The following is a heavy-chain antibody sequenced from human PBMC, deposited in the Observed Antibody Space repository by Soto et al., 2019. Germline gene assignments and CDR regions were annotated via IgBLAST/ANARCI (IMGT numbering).Heavy chain of an antibody. CDR2: IIPIFGTA. J-gene: IGHJ6*02. Sequence: ASVKVSCKASGGTFSSYAISWVRQAPGQGLEWMGGIIPIFGTANYAQKFQGRVTITADESTSTAYMELSSLRSEDTAVYYCARDWGLRYFEVYYYYGMDVWGQGTTVTVSS. CDR1: GGTFSSYA. CDR3: ARDWGLRYFEVYYYYGMDV. D-gene: IGHD3-9*01. V-gene: IGHV1-69*13.